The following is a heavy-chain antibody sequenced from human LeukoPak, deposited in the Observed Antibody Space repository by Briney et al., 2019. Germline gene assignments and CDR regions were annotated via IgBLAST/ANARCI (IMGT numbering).Heavy chain of an antibody. Sequence: ASVKVSCKASGYTFTSYGISWVRQAHGQGLEWMGWISAYNGNTNYAQKLQGRVTMTTDTSTSTAYMELRSLRSDDTAVYYCATPGDYYDSSGYYYFQHWGQGTLVTVSS. J-gene: IGHJ1*01. D-gene: IGHD3-22*01. CDR3: ATPGDYYDSSGYYYFQH. CDR1: GYTFTSYG. CDR2: ISAYNGNT. V-gene: IGHV1-18*01.